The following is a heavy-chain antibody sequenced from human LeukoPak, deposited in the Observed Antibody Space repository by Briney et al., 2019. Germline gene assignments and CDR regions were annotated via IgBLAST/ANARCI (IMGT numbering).Heavy chain of an antibody. V-gene: IGHV3-23*01. CDR3: AIYGYCGSTGGYRYFDS. CDR1: GFTFSNYA. CDR2: ISGSGGST. Sequence: GGSLRLSCAASGFTFSNYAMSWVRQAPGKGLEWVSAISGSGGSTFYRDSVKGRFTIFRDSSKNALHLQMNSLRVEDTAVYYCAIYGYCGSTGGYRYFDSWGQGTLVTVSS. J-gene: IGHJ4*02. D-gene: IGHD2-2*03.